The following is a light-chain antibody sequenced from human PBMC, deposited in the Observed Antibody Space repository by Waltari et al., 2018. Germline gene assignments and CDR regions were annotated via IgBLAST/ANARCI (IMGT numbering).Light chain of an antibody. Sequence: QSALTQPASVSGSPGQSITISCTGTSSDVGGYNYVSWYQQQPVKAPKLMSYDVSNRPSGVSNRFSGYKSSNTASLTISGLQAEEEADYYCSSYISSSTLELFGGGTSLTVL. CDR3: SSYISSSTLEL. V-gene: IGLV2-14*03. CDR2: DVS. CDR1: SSDVGGYNY. J-gene: IGLJ2*01.